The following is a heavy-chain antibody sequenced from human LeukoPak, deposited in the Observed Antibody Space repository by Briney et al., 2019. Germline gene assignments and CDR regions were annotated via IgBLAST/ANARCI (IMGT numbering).Heavy chain of an antibody. CDR1: GGTFSSYA. D-gene: IGHD2-2*02. Sequence: SLKVSCKASGGTFSSYAISWVRQAPGQGLEWMGGIIPIFGTANYAQKFQGRVTITADESTSTAYMELSSLRSEDTAVYYCAREEDCSSTSCYTGYWGQGTLVTVSS. V-gene: IGHV1-69*01. CDR3: AREEDCSSTSCYTGY. CDR2: IIPIFGTA. J-gene: IGHJ4*02.